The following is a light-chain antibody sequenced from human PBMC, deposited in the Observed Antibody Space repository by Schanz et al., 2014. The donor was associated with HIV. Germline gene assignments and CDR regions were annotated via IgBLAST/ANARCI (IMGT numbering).Light chain of an antibody. J-gene: IGKJ4*01. V-gene: IGKV3D-20*02. CDR3: QQRTSWPLT. CDR2: GIS. Sequence: EIVLTQSPGTLSLSPGERATLSCRASASIDSNYFAWYQLKPGQAPRLLIYGISIRATGIPDRFSGSGSGTDFTLTISRLEPEDFAVYYCQQRTSWPLTFGGGTRVEIK. CDR1: ASIDSNY.